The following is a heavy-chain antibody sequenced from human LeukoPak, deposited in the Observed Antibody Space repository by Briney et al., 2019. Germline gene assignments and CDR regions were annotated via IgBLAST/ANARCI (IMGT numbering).Heavy chain of an antibody. CDR2: ISGSGGST. CDR1: GFTFSSYA. V-gene: IGHV3-23*01. Sequence: GGSLRLSCAASGFTFSSYAMSWVRQAPGKGLEWVSAISGSGGSTYYADSVKGRFTISRDNSKNTLYLQMNSLRAEDTAVYYCAKGMGASSIAARQGYFDYWGQGTLVTVSS. J-gene: IGHJ4*02. CDR3: AKGMGASSIAARQGYFDY. D-gene: IGHD6-6*01.